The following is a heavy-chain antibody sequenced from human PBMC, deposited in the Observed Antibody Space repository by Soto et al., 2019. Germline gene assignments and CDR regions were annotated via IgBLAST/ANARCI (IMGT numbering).Heavy chain of an antibody. J-gene: IGHJ5*02. Sequence: EVQLLESGGGLVQPGGSLRLSCAASGFTFSSYAMSWVRQAPGKGLEWVSAISGSGGSTYYADSVKGRFTISRDNSKKTLYLQMNRLRAEETAVYYCAKGSNYYGSGSYLWFDPWGQGTLVTVSS. D-gene: IGHD3-10*01. CDR2: ISGSGGST. V-gene: IGHV3-23*01. CDR1: GFTFSSYA. CDR3: AKGSNYYGSGSYLWFDP.